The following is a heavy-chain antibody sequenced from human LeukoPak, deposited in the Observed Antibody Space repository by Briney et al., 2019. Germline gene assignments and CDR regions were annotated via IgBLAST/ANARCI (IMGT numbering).Heavy chain of an antibody. CDR2: INYSGTT. CDR3: GRLFDS. CDR1: GVTIISDNFY. J-gene: IGHJ4*02. Sequence: KASETLSLTCTVSGVTIISDNFYWGWVRQAPGKGLEWVGSINYSGTTYYNPSLRSRVSISVDTSRTQFFLTLNSVTAADTAVYYCGRLFDSWGQGILVTVSS. V-gene: IGHV4-39*01.